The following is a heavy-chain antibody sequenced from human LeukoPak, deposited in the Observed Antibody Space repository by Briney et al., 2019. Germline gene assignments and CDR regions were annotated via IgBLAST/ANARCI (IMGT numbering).Heavy chain of an antibody. D-gene: IGHD3-22*01. CDR1: GGTFSSYA. CDR2: IIPIFGTA. V-gene: IGHV1-69*01. CDR3: ARDYDSSGYGRGTGGY. J-gene: IGHJ4*02. Sequence: SVKVSCKAAGGTFSSYAISWVRQAPGQGLGWVGGIIPIFGTANYAQKFQGRGTITADDSPSTDYMQRSSLRSEDTALYYWARDYDSSGYGRGTGGYWGQGTLVTVSS.